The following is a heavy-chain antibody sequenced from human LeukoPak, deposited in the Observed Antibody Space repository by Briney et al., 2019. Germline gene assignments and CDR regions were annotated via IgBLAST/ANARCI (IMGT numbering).Heavy chain of an antibody. J-gene: IGHJ5*02. CDR3: AKNPHYYDSSGYYYLSWFDP. Sequence: GGSLRLSCAASGFTFSSYAMSWVRQAPGKGLEWVSAISGSVGSKYYANTMKGRFTISRYNPKNPLYLQMNSLRAEDTAVYYCAKNPHYYDSSGYYYLSWFDPWGQGTLVTVSS. D-gene: IGHD3-22*01. CDR1: GFTFSSYA. V-gene: IGHV3-23*01. CDR2: ISGSVGSK.